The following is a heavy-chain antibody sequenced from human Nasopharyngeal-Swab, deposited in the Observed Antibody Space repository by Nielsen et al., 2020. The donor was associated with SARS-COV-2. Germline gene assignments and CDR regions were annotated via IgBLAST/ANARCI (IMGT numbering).Heavy chain of an antibody. CDR2: IYYSGST. D-gene: IGHD3-3*01. CDR3: ARGGAEYYDFWSGYYVFDY. Sequence: WIRQPPGKGLEWIGYIYYSGSTNYNPSLKSRVTISVDTSKSQFSLKLSSVTAADTAVYYCARGGAEYYDFWSGYYVFDYWGQGTLVTVSS. V-gene: IGHV4-59*01. J-gene: IGHJ4*02.